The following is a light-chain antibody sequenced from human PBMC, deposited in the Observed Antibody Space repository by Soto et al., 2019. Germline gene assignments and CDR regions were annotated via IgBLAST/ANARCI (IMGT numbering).Light chain of an antibody. CDR1: QSVSSN. Sequence: EIVMTQSPAILSLSPGERATLSCRASQSVSSNLAWYQQKPGQAPRLLIYGASTRAPGLPARFSGSGSGTEFTLTISSLQSEDFAVYYCQQYNNWPRPFGQGTKVEIK. V-gene: IGKV3-15*01. J-gene: IGKJ1*01. CDR3: QQYNNWPRP. CDR2: GAS.